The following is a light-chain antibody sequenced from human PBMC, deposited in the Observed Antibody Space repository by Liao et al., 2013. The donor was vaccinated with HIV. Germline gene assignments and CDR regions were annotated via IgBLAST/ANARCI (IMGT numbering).Light chain of an antibody. J-gene: IGLJ1*01. CDR1: NIGSKS. V-gene: IGLV3-21*01. Sequence: SYVLSQPPSVSVAPGTTARVTCGGYNIGSKSVHWYQQKPGQAPVLVIYYNNDRPSGIPERFSGSNSGNTATLTISRVEAGDEADYYCQMWDSSSDHPYVFGTGTHVTVL. CDR2: YNN. CDR3: QMWDSSSDHPYV.